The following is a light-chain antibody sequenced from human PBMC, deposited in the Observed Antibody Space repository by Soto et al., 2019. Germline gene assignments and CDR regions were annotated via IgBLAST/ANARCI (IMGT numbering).Light chain of an antibody. J-gene: IGKJ5*01. CDR3: QQYDNLPLI. Sequence: EVVLTQSPATLSVSPGERATLSCRASQTVSSHLAWYQQRPGQAPRLLIYRTSTRATGIPARFSGSGSGTDFTLTISSLQPEDFATYYCQQYDNLPLIFGQGTRLEIK. CDR2: RTS. V-gene: IGKV3-15*01. CDR1: QTVSSH.